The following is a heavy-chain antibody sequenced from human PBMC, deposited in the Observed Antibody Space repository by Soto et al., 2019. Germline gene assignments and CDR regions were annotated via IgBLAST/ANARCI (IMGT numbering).Heavy chain of an antibody. V-gene: IGHV4-31*03. CDR3: ARDGRKSGIYGMDV. J-gene: IGHJ6*02. Sequence: SETLSLTCTVSGGSISSCGYYWSWIRQHPGKGLEWIGYIYYSGSTYYNPSLKSRVTISVDTSKNQFSLKLSSVTAADPAVYYCARDGRKSGIYGMDVWGQGATVTVSS. CDR2: IYYSGST. CDR1: GGSISSCGYY. D-gene: IGHD2-15*01.